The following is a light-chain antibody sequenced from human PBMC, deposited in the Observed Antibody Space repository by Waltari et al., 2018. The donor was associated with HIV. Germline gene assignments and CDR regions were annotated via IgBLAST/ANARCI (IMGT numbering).Light chain of an antibody. CDR2: GVS. CDR3: QRYDRAPYT. J-gene: IGKJ2*01. Sequence: DVQMTQFPSSLSASVGARVAITCRASQGIGSDLAGYQQEPGKVPRLLIYGVSTLQSGVRARFSGSGSGTYVTLTITILQTDAFSFYCCQRYDRAPYTIGPGTRLELK. CDR1: QGIGSD. V-gene: IGKV1-27*01.